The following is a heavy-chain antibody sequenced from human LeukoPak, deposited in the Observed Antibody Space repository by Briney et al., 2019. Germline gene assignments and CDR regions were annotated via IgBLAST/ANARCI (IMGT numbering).Heavy chain of an antibody. CDR1: GGSISSYY. CDR3: ARAQLPYDILTGYYPPYMDV. V-gene: IGHV4-59*01. D-gene: IGHD3-9*01. CDR2: IYYSGST. Sequence: SETLSLTCTVSGGSISSYYWSWIRQPPGKGLEWIGYIYYSGSTNYNPSLKSRVTISVDTSKNQFSLKLSSVTAADTAVYYCARAQLPYDILTGYYPPYMDVWGEGTTVTVSS. J-gene: IGHJ6*03.